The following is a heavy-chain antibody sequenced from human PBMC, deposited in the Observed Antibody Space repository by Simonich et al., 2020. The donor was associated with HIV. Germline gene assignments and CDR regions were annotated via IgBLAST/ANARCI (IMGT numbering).Heavy chain of an antibody. CDR3: ARLTAGGLGEYFQH. Sequence: QVQLQQWGAGLLKPSETLSLTCAVYGGSFSGYYWGWIRQPPGKGLEWIGENNHGGSTNYNPSLKSRVTRSVDTSKNQFSLKLSSVTAADTAVYYCARLTAGGLGEYFQHWGQGTLVTVSS. J-gene: IGHJ1*01. V-gene: IGHV4-34*01. D-gene: IGHD6-13*01. CDR1: GGSFSGYY. CDR2: NNHGGST.